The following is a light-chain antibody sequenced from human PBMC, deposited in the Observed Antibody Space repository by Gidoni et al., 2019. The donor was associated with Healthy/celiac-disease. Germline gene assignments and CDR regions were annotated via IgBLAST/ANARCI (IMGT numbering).Light chain of an antibody. J-gene: IGKJ1*01. Sequence: EIVLPQSPGTLSLSPGERATLSCRASQSVSSSYLAWYQQKPGQAPRLLIYGASSRATGIPDRFSGSGSGTDFTLTISRLEPEDFAVYYCQQYGSSPGTFGQGTKVEIK. CDR2: GAS. CDR3: QQYGSSPGT. CDR1: QSVSSSY. V-gene: IGKV3-20*01.